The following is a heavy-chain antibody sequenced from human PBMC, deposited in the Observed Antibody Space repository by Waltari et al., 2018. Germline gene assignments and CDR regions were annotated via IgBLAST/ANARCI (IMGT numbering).Heavy chain of an antibody. D-gene: IGHD3-10*01. V-gene: IGHV3-74*01. Sequence: ELQLVESGGGLVQPGGSLRLSCAASGFTFSYYWMHWFRQAPGKGLVWVSRINSDWSSTTYADSVEGRFTISRANAKSTLYLSMNSLRAEDTAVYYCARGDSGSGTDYSDYWGQGTLVTVSS. CDR3: ARGDSGSGTDYSDY. CDR1: GFTFSYYW. CDR2: INSDWSST. J-gene: IGHJ4*02.